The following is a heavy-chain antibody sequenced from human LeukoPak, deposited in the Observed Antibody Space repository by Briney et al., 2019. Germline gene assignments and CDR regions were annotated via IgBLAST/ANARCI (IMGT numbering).Heavy chain of an antibody. Sequence: SETLSLTCTVSGGSISSGDYDWSWIRQPPGKGLEWIGYIYYSGSTYYNPSLKSRVTILVDTSKNQFSLKLSSVTAADTAVYYCARDGRIQPLAYWGQGTLVTVSS. V-gene: IGHV4-30-4*01. J-gene: IGHJ4*02. CDR3: ARDGRIQPLAY. CDR2: IYYSGST. CDR1: GGSISSGDYD. D-gene: IGHD5-18*01.